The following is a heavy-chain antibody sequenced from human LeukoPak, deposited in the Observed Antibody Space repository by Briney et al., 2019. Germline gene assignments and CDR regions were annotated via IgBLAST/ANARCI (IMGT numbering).Heavy chain of an antibody. J-gene: IGHJ4*02. CDR3: ARLVGKGYYFDY. D-gene: IGHD1-26*01. V-gene: IGHV1-69*06. Sequence: ASVKVSCKASGGTFSSYAISWVRQAPGQGLEWMGGIIPIFGTANYAQKFQGRVTITADKSTSTAYMELSSLRSEDTAVYYCARLVGKGYYFDYWGQGTLVTVSS. CDR2: IIPIFGTA. CDR1: GGTFSSYA.